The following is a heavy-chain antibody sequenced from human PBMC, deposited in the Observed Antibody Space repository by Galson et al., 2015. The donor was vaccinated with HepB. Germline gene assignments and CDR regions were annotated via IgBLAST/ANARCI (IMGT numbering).Heavy chain of an antibody. CDR3: AKERGYSYGQRSPFGY. D-gene: IGHD5-18*01. Sequence: SLRLSCAASGFTFDDYAMHWVRQAPGKGLEWVSGISWNSGSIGYADSVKGRFTISRDNAKNSLYLQMNSLRAEDTALYYCAKERGYSYGQRSPFGYWGQGTLVTVSS. CDR1: GFTFDDYA. V-gene: IGHV3-9*01. CDR2: ISWNSGSI. J-gene: IGHJ4*02.